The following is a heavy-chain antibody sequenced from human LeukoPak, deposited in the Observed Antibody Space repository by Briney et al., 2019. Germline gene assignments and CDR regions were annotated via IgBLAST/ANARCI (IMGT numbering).Heavy chain of an antibody. Sequence: SETLSLTCTVSGGSISSYYWSWIRQPPGKGLEWIGYIYYSGSTNYNPSLRSRVTISVDTSKNQFSLKLSSVTAADTAVYYCARHAYYYDSSGYYSEYFQHWGQGTLVTVSS. V-gene: IGHV4-59*08. CDR1: GGSISSYY. CDR2: IYYSGST. CDR3: ARHAYYYDSSGYYSEYFQH. D-gene: IGHD3-22*01. J-gene: IGHJ1*01.